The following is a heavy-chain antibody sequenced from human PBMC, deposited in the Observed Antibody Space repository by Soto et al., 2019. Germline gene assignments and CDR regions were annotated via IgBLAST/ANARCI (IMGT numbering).Heavy chain of an antibody. J-gene: IGHJ6*03. D-gene: IGHD2-2*01. V-gene: IGHV1-8*01. CDR2: XNPNSGNT. CDR1: GYTFTSYD. CDR3: ARGVRSAALLYYYYYMDV. Sequence: ASVKVSCXASGYTFTSYDINXVRXAXXQGLEWMGXXNPNSGNTGYAQKFQGRVTMTRNTAISTAYRELSSLRSEDTAVYYCARGVRSAALLYYYYYMDVWGKGTTVTVSS.